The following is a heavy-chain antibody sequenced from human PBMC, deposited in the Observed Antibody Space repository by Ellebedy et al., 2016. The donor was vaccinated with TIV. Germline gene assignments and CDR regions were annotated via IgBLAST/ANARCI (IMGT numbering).Heavy chain of an antibody. D-gene: IGHD3-10*01. CDR3: ASGAERPYNY. CDR1: DASIKSYY. J-gene: IGHJ4*02. CDR2: IYTVGTS. Sequence: SETLSLXCTVWDASIKSYYRNWSRKPAGKGLEWIGRIYTVGTSHSNPSLKSRVTMSVDTSKNQFSLKLTSVTAADTAVYYCASGAERPYNYWGQGALVTVSS. V-gene: IGHV4-4*07.